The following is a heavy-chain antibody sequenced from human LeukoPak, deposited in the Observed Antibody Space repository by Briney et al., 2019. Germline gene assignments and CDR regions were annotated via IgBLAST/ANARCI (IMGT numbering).Heavy chain of an antibody. D-gene: IGHD4-17*01. CDR3: ATLGDYGDYVDFDY. J-gene: IGHJ4*02. CDR1: GFTFSSYS. Sequence: PGGSLRLSCAASGFTFSSYSMNWVRQAPGKGLEWVSSISSSSSYIYYADSVKGRFTISRDNAKNSLYLQINSLRAEYTAVYYCATLGDYGDYVDFDYWGQGTLVTVSS. CDR2: ISSSSSYI. V-gene: IGHV3-21*01.